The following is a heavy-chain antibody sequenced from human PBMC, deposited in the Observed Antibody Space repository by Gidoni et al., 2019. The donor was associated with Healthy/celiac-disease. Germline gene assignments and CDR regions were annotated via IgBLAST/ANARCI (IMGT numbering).Heavy chain of an antibody. CDR2: TYYESKWYN. Sequence: HVQLQQSGPGLVTPSLTLSLTCAISGDSVSSNSAAWNGIRQSPSRGLEWMGRTYYESKWYNDYAVSVKRRITITPDTSKNQFSLQLNSVTPEDTAVYYCARGSYAHLNYWGQGTLVTVSS. CDR3: ARGSYAHLNY. CDR1: GDSVSSNSAA. V-gene: IGHV6-1*01. D-gene: IGHD3-16*01. J-gene: IGHJ4*02.